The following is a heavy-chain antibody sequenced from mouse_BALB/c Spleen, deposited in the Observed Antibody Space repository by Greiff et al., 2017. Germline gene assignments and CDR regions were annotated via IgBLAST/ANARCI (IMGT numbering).Heavy chain of an antibody. D-gene: IGHD2-14*01. Sequence: VQLQESGAELVRPGASVTLSCKASGYTFTDYEMHWVKQTPVHGLEWIGAIDPETGGTAYNQKFKGKATLTADKSSSTAYMELRSLTSEDSAVYYCSAYYRYDLAMDYWGQGTSVTVSS. CDR1: GYTFTDYE. V-gene: IGHV1-15*01. CDR2: IDPETGGT. J-gene: IGHJ4*01. CDR3: SAYYRYDLAMDY.